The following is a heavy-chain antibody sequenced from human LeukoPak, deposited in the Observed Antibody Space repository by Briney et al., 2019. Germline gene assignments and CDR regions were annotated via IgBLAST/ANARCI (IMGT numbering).Heavy chain of an antibody. Sequence: GASVKVSCKASGGTFSSYAISWVRQAPGQGLEWMGRIIPILGIANYAQKFQGRVTITADKSTSTAYMELSSLRSEDTAVYYCARDYYYDSSESLTYYYYYGMDVWGQGTTVTVSS. CDR2: IIPILGIA. CDR1: GGTFSSYA. D-gene: IGHD3-22*01. V-gene: IGHV1-69*04. CDR3: ARDYYYDSSESLTYYYYYGMDV. J-gene: IGHJ6*02.